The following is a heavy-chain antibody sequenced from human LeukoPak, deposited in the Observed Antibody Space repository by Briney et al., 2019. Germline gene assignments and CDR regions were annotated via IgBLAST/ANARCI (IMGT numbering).Heavy chain of an antibody. CDR2: IYYSGST. V-gene: IGHV4-59*01. Sequence: SETLSLTCTVSGGSISSYYWSWIRQPPGKGLEWIGYIYYSGSTNYNPSLKSRVPISVDTSKNQFSLKLSSVTAADTAVYYCARTRSGSYWDWGQGTLVTVSS. CDR1: GGSISSYY. J-gene: IGHJ4*02. CDR3: ARTRSGSYWD. D-gene: IGHD3-10*01.